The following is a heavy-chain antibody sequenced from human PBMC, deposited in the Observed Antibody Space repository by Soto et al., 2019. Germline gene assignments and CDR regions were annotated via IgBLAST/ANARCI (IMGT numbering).Heavy chain of an antibody. CDR3: ARVHCGGDCSKNMGYYYGMDV. Sequence: QVQLVESGGGVVQPGRSLRLSCAASGFTFSSYGMHWVRQAPGKGLEWVAGIWYDGSNKYYADSVKGRFTISRDNSKNTLDLQMNGLRAEDTAVYYCARVHCGGDCSKNMGYYYGMDVWGQGTTVTVPS. J-gene: IGHJ6*02. V-gene: IGHV3-33*01. CDR2: IWYDGSNK. CDR1: GFTFSSYG. D-gene: IGHD2-21*02.